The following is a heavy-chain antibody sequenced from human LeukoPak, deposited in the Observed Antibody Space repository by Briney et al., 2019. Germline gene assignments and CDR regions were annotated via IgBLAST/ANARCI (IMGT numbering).Heavy chain of an antibody. J-gene: IGHJ4*02. CDR2: INPNSGGT. CDR1: GYTFTGYY. V-gene: IGHV1-2*06. CDR3: ARNYGSGSYSKSLGY. Sequence: ASVNVSCKASGYTFTGYYMHWVRQAPGQGLEWMGRINPNSGGTNYAQKFQGRVTMTRDTSISTAYMELSRLRSDDTAVYYCARNYGSGSYSKSLGYWGQGTLVTVSS. D-gene: IGHD3-10*01.